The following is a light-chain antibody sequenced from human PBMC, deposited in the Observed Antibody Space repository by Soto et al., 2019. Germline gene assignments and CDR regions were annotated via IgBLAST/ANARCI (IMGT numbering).Light chain of an antibody. Sequence: QSVLTQPPSASGSPGQSVTISCTGTSSDVGAYNYVSWFQQHPGKAPKLMIYEVIKRPSGVPDRFSGSKSANTASLTVSGLQAEDEADYSRSSYARSNRVFGGGTKLTVL. CDR3: SSYARSNRV. CDR2: EVI. J-gene: IGLJ2*01. CDR1: SSDVGAYNY. V-gene: IGLV2-8*01.